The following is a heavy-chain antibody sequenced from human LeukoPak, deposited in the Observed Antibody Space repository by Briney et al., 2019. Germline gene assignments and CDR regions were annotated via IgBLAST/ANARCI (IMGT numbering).Heavy chain of an antibody. V-gene: IGHV4-39*07. CDR2: IYYSGTT. J-gene: IGHJ4*02. CDR3: ARGCSGGACPSDY. CDR1: GGSISSSSYY. Sequence: SETLSLTCTVSGGSISSSSYYWGWIRQPPGKGLEWFGSIYYSGTTYYNPSLKSRVTISVDKSENQFSLNLTSVTAADTAVYYCARGCSGGACPSDYWGQGTLVTVSS. D-gene: IGHD2-15*01.